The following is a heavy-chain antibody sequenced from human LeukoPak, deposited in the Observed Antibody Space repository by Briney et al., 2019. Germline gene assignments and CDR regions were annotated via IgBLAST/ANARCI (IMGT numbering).Heavy chain of an antibody. J-gene: IGHJ6*03. D-gene: IGHD3-10*01. CDR2: INSDGSST. V-gene: IGHV3-74*01. CDR3: ARPPGEFLYMDV. CDR1: GFTFSSYW. Sequence: GGSLRLSCAASGFTFSSYWMHWVRHAPGKGLVWVSRINSDGSSTSYADSVKGRFTISRDNAKNTLYLLMNSLRAEDTAVYYCARPPGEFLYMDVWGKGTTVTVSS.